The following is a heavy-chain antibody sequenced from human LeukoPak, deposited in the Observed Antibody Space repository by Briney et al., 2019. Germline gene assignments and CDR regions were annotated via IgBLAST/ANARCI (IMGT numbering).Heavy chain of an antibody. CDR2: INSDGSST. D-gene: IGHD3-22*01. J-gene: IGHJ4*02. CDR1: GFTFSSYW. CDR3: AKDGITMIVPEAYFDY. Sequence: GGSLRLSCAASGFTFSSYWMHWVRQAPGKGLVWVSRINSDGSSTSYADSVKGRFTISRDNAKNTLYLQMNSLRAEDTAVYYCAKDGITMIVPEAYFDYWGQGTLVTVSS. V-gene: IGHV3-74*01.